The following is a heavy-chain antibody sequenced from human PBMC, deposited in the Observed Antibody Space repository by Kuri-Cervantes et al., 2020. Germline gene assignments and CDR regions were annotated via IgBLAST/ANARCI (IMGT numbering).Heavy chain of an antibody. Sequence: ESLKISCAVSGYSISSGYFWGWIRQPPGKGLEWIGSIDHSGSTNYNPSLKSRVTISVDTSKNQFSLKVSSVTAADTAVYYCARGSLERAYWGQGTLVTVSS. D-gene: IGHD1-1*01. J-gene: IGHJ4*02. CDR2: IDHSGST. V-gene: IGHV4-38-2*01. CDR1: GYSISSGYF. CDR3: ARGSLERAY.